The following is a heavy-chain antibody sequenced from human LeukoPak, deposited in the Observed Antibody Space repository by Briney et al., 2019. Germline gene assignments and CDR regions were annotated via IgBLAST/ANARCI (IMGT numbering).Heavy chain of an antibody. Sequence: GASVKVSCKASGYTFTSYGISWVRQAPGQGIEWMGWISAYNGNTNYAQKLQGRVTMTTDTSTSTAYMELRSLRSDDTAVYYCARDFPDIVVVPAAISLYYYYYMDVWGKGTTVTVSS. CDR3: ARDFPDIVVVPAAISLYYYYYMDV. V-gene: IGHV1-18*01. CDR1: GYTFTSYG. CDR2: ISAYNGNT. J-gene: IGHJ6*03. D-gene: IGHD2-2*02.